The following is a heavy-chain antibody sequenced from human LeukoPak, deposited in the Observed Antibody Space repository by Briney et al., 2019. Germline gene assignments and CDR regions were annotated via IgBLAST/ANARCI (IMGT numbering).Heavy chain of an antibody. CDR2: ISGSGGST. D-gene: IGHD6-13*01. Sequence: GGSLRLSCAASGFTLNTNDMNWVRQAPGKGLEWVSAISGSGGSTYYADSVKGRFTISRDNSKNTLYLQMNSLRAEDTAVYYCAKTPSGYSSSWYVYWGQGTLVTVSS. CDR1: GFTLNTND. J-gene: IGHJ4*02. CDR3: AKTPSGYSSSWYVY. V-gene: IGHV3-23*01.